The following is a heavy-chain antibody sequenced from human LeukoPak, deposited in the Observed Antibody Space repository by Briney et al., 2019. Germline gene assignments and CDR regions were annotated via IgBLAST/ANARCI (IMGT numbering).Heavy chain of an antibody. V-gene: IGHV3-74*01. CDR1: GFTFSSYW. CDR2: INSDGSST. J-gene: IGHJ4*02. D-gene: IGHD6-13*01. CDR3: AREGGSSSWYEGY. Sequence: GGSLRLSCAASGFTFSSYWMHWVRQAPGKGLVWVSRINSDGSSTSYADSVKGRFTISRDNAKNTLYLQMNSLRAEDTGVYYCAREGGSSSWYEGYWGQGTLVTVSS.